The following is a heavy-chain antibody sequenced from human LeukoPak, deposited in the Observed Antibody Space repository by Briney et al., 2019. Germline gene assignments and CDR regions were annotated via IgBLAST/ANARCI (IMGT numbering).Heavy chain of an antibody. CDR3: AKDKGGSSGWYGPDAFDI. J-gene: IGHJ3*02. D-gene: IGHD6-19*01. CDR1: GFTFDDYA. CDR2: ISWNSGSI. Sequence: PGGSLRLSCAASGFTFDDYAMHWVRQAPGKGLEGVSGISWNSGSIGYADSVKGRFTISRDNAKNSLYLQMNSLRAEDTALYYCAKDKGGSSGWYGPDAFDIWGQGTMVTVSS. V-gene: IGHV3-9*01.